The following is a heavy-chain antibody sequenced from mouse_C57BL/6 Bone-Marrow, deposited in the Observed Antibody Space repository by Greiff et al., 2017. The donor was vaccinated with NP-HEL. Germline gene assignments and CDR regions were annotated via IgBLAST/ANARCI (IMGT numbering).Heavy chain of an antibody. D-gene: IGHD2-2*01. J-gene: IGHJ1*03. CDR1: GYTFTSYW. Sequence: QVQLQQPGTELVKPGTSVKLSCKSSGYTFTSYWMHWVKQRPGQGLEWIGNINPSNGGTNYNEKFKSKATLTVDKSSSTAFMQLSNLISDDSAVYYYATEGRWLRRGYWYFDMWDRGTTVTVTS. V-gene: IGHV1-53*01. CDR2: INPSNGGT. CDR3: ATEGRWLRRGYWYFDM.